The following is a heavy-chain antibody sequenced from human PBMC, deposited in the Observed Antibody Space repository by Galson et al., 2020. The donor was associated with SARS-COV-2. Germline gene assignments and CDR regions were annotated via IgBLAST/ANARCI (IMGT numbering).Heavy chain of an antibody. J-gene: IGHJ6*02. Sequence: GESLKISCAAPGFPFSTYSMNWVRLAPAKGLAWVSSISTTSSYTYHVDSAKGRFSISRDNPRNSLYLQMNSLRAEDTAVYYCARDEGIRGYNYGRLYYGMDVWGQGTTVTVSS. CDR1: GFPFSTYS. D-gene: IGHD5-18*01. CDR2: ISTTSSYT. V-gene: IGHV3-21*01. CDR3: ARDEGIRGYNYGRLYYGMDV.